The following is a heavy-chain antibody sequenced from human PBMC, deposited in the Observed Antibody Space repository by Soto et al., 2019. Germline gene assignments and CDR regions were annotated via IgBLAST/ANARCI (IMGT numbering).Heavy chain of an antibody. CDR3: ARAAYTSSWNWFDP. Sequence: GGSLRLSCAASGFNFRSYAIHWVRQAPGKGLEWVAVISYDGSLEYYADSVKGRFTISRDNSKNTLYLQMNSLGGEDTAVYYCARAAYTSSWNWFDPWGQGTLVTVSS. CDR2: ISYDGSLE. D-gene: IGHD6-13*01. CDR1: GFNFRSYA. J-gene: IGHJ5*02. V-gene: IGHV3-30*04.